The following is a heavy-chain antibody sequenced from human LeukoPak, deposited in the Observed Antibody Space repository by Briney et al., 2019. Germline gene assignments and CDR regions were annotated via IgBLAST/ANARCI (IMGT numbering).Heavy chain of an antibody. D-gene: IGHD5-12*01. CDR2: ISSKGGST. J-gene: IGHJ4*02. V-gene: IGHV3-64D*06. CDR3: VRFSGYDCFDY. Sequence: GGSLRLYCSASGFXFSSYAIHWVRQAPGKGLEYVSGISSKGGSTHYAEFVKGRFTISRDNSKDTAYLQMRNLRPEDTAVYYCVRFSGYDCFDYWGQGTLVTVSS. CDR1: GFXFSSYA.